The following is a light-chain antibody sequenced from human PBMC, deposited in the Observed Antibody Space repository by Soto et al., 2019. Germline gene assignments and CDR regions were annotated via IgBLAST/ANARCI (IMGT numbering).Light chain of an antibody. CDR1: SSDVGGYDY. V-gene: IGLV2-14*01. CDR3: SSYTSSSTDV. Sequence: QSVLTQPASVSGSPGQSITISCTGTSSDVGGYDYVSWYRQHPGKAPKLMIYDVSYRPSGVSNRFSGSKSGNAASLTISGLQAEDEADFYCSSYTSSSTDVFGTGTKLTVL. CDR2: DVS. J-gene: IGLJ1*01.